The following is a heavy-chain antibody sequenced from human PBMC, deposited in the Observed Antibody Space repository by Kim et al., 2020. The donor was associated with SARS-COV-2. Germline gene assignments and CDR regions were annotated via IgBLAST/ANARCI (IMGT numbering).Heavy chain of an antibody. CDR1: GDSVSSNSAA. CDR2: TYYRSKWYN. V-gene: IGHV6-1*01. CDR3: ARDRDSSGSRKDPFHYYYGMDV. Sequence: SQTLSLTCAISGDSVSSNSAAWNWIRQSPSRGLEWLGRTYYRSKWYNDYAVSVKSRITINPDTSKNQFSLQLNSVTPEDTAVYYCARDRDSSGSRKDPFHYYYGMDVWGQGTTVTVSS. D-gene: IGHD6-19*01. J-gene: IGHJ6*02.